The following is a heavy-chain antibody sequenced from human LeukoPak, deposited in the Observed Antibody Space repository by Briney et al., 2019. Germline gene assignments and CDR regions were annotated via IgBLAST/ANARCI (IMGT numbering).Heavy chain of an antibody. J-gene: IGHJ5*02. CDR3: ARGVVVPAAIYWFDP. Sequence: SGTLSLTCTVSGGSLSTYFWTWIRQPAGKGLEWIGRIYASGGTTHTPSLKSRVTMSVDTSKSQFSLKLSSMTAADTAVYYCARGVVVPAAIYWFDPWGQGTLVTVSP. V-gene: IGHV4-4*07. D-gene: IGHD2-2*02. CDR2: IYASGGT. CDR1: GGSLSTYF.